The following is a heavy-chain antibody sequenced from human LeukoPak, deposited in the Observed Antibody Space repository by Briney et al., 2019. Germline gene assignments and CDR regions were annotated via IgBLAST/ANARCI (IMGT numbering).Heavy chain of an antibody. CDR2: ISGSGGST. V-gene: IGHV3-23*01. Sequence: QTGGSLRLSCAASGFTFSSYAMSWVRQAPGKGLEWVSAISGSGGSTYYADSVKGRFTISRDNSKNTLYLQMNSLRAEDTAVYYCVKFPIPWGPYYFDYWGQGTLVTVSS. CDR1: GFTFSSYA. D-gene: IGHD7-27*01. J-gene: IGHJ4*02. CDR3: VKFPIPWGPYYFDY.